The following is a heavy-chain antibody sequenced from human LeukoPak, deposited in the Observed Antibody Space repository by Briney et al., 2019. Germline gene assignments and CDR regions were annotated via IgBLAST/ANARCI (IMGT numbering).Heavy chain of an antibody. J-gene: IGHJ4*02. CDR1: GGSISSYY. D-gene: IGHD6-13*01. V-gene: IGHV4-39*07. CDR3: ASSLAAADNFDY. CDR2: IYYSGST. Sequence: PSETLSLTCTVSGGSISSYYWGWIRQPPGKGLEWIGSIYYSGSTYYNPSLKSRVTISVDTSKNQFSLKLSSVTAADTAVYYCASSLAAADNFDYWGQGTLVTVSS.